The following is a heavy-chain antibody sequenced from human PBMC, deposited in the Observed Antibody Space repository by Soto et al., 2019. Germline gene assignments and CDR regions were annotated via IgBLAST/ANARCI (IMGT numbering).Heavy chain of an antibody. CDR3: ASGWFGELSSVYFQH. Sequence: GVSVKVSCKASGYAFTIYYMHWVRQAPGQGLEWMGIINPSGGSTSYAQKFQGRVTITADESTSTAYMELSSLRSEDTAVYYCASGWFGELSSVYFQHWGQGTLVTVSS. D-gene: IGHD3-10*01. CDR2: INPSGGST. J-gene: IGHJ1*01. V-gene: IGHV1-46*01. CDR1: GYAFTIYY.